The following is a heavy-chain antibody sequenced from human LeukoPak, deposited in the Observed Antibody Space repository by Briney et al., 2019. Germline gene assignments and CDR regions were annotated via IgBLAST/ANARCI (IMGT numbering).Heavy chain of an antibody. CDR2: ISYDGSNK. CDR3: AKDARLLRPSASGYFDY. Sequence: PGGSLRLSCAASGFTFSSYGMHWVRQAPGKGLEWVAVISYDGSNKYYADSVKGRFTISRDNSKNTLYLQMNSLRAEDTAEYYCAKDARLLRPSASGYFDYWGQGTLVSVSS. CDR1: GFTFSSYG. D-gene: IGHD1-26*01. V-gene: IGHV3-30*18. J-gene: IGHJ4*02.